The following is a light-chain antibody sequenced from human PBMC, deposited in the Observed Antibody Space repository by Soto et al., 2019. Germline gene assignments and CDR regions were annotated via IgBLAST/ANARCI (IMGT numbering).Light chain of an antibody. CDR1: QSISSY. J-gene: IGKJ3*01. Sequence: DIQMTQSPSSLSASVGDRVTITCRASQSISSYLNWYQQKPGKALTLLIYAASSLQSGVPSRFSGSGSGKVLTLTICSLQPKDFATYYCQQSYSTPPTFGRGTKVDIK. V-gene: IGKV1-39*01. CDR2: AAS. CDR3: QQSYSTPPT.